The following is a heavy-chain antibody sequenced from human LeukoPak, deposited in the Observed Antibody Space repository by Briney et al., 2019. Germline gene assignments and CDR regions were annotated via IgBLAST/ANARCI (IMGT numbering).Heavy chain of an antibody. V-gene: IGHV3-30-3*01. Sequence: PGRSLRLSCAASGFTFSSYAMHWVRQAPGKGLEWVAVISYGGSNKYYADSVKGRFTISRDNSKNTLYLQMNSLRAEDTAVYYCARDGGYCSSTSCYSEWAFDYWGQGTLVTVSS. CDR2: ISYGGSNK. CDR1: GFTFSSYA. J-gene: IGHJ4*02. CDR3: ARDGGYCSSTSCYSEWAFDY. D-gene: IGHD2-2*01.